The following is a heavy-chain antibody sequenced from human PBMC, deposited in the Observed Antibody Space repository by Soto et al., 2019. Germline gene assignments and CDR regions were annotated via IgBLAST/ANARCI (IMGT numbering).Heavy chain of an antibody. CDR3: VRAYNGHYCWFDP. D-gene: IGHD1-26*01. J-gene: IGHJ5*02. CDR2: INSDGSSV. Sequence: EVQLVESGGGLVQPGGSLRLSCAASGITVSSYWMHWVRHVPGKGLVWVSRINSDGSSVDYADSVRGRFTISRDNGKNTLYLQMNGLSVEDTALYYCVRAYNGHYCWFDPWGQGTLVTVSS. CDR1: GITVSSYW. V-gene: IGHV3-74*01.